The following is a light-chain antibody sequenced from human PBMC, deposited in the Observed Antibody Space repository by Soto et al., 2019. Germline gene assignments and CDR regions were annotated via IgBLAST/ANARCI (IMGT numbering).Light chain of an antibody. V-gene: IGLV1-40*01. Sequence: QAVVTQPPSVSGAPGQRVTISCTGSSSNIGAGYDVHWYQQLPGTAPKLLIYANTNRPSGVPDRFSGSKSGTSASLAITGLRAEDEADYYCQSYDSSLSGDVFGTGTKLTVL. CDR3: QSYDSSLSGDV. CDR1: SSNIGAGYD. CDR2: ANT. J-gene: IGLJ1*01.